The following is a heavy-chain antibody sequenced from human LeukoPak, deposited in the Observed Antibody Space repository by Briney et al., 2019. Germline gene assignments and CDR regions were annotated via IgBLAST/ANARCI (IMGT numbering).Heavy chain of an antibody. Sequence: GGSLRLSCAASGFTFDDYAMHWVRQAPGKGLEWVSGISWNSGSIGYADSVKGRFTISRDNAKNTLYLQMNSLRVEDTAVYYCARAWSSSWPFDDWGQGTLVTVSS. CDR1: GFTFDDYA. J-gene: IGHJ4*02. V-gene: IGHV3-9*01. CDR2: ISWNSGSI. CDR3: ARAWSSSWPFDD. D-gene: IGHD6-13*01.